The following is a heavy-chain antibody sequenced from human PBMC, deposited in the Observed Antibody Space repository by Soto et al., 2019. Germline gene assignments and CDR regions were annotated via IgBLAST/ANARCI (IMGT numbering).Heavy chain of an antibody. CDR2: LSFDGIVK. Sequence: GGSLRLSCAASGFSVSSFGMHWVRQAPGKGLEWVAALSFDGIVKHYADSVQGRFTISRDNSKNTVYLQMNSLRPEDTAVYSYAKEGVWELLPGHGMDVWGQGITVPVSS. CDR3: AKEGVWELLPGHGMDV. D-gene: IGHD1-26*01. V-gene: IGHV3-30*18. J-gene: IGHJ6*02. CDR1: GFSVSSFG.